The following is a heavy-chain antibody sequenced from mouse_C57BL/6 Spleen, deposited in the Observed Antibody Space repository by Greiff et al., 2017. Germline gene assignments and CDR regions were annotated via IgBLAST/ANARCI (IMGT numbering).Heavy chain of an antibody. D-gene: IGHD4-1*01. V-gene: IGHV1-64*01. CDR2: IHPNSGST. J-gene: IGHJ2*01. Sequence: QVQLQQSGAELVKPGASVKLSCKASGYTFTSYWMHWVKQRPGQGLEWIGMIHPNSGSTNYNEKFKSKATLTVDKSSSTAYMQLSSLTSEDSAVYYCARSELTGPYFDYWGQGTTLTVSS. CDR1: GYTFTSYW. CDR3: ARSELTGPYFDY.